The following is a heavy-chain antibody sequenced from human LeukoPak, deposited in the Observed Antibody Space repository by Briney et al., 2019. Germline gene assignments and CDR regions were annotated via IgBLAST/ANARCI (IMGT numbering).Heavy chain of an antibody. D-gene: IGHD2-21*02. CDR1: GGSFSGYY. J-gene: IGHJ6*02. V-gene: IGHV4-34*01. CDR3: ARMVATAPYYYYYGMDV. Sequence: SETLSLTCAVYGGSFSGYYWSWIRQPPGKGLEWIGEINHSGSTNYNPSLKSRVTISVDTSKNQFSLKLSSVTAADTAVYYCARMVATAPYYYYYGMDVWGQGTTVTVSS. CDR2: INHSGST.